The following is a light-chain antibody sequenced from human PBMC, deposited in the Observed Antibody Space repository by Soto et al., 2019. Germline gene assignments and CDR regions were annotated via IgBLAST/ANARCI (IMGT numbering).Light chain of an antibody. CDR3: QQYYSCPRT. V-gene: IGKV1D-8*01. CDR2: GAS. J-gene: IGKJ1*01. Sequence: VIWVTQSPSLLSASTGDRVTISCRLSQDISYYLAWYQQKPGRAPELLIYGASTLQSVVPSRFRGSGSGTEFTLTISRLQSEDFATDYCQQYYSCPRTFGQGTKVDIK. CDR1: QDISYY.